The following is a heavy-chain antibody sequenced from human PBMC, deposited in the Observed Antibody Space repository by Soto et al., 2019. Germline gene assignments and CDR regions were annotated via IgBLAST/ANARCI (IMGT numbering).Heavy chain of an antibody. CDR3: ARLDGNSADYYYGMDV. CDR2: IHYTGST. J-gene: IGHJ6*02. CDR1: GGSITTSNYC. D-gene: IGHD6-19*01. V-gene: IGHV4-39*01. Sequence: PSETLSLTCSVSGGSITTSNYCWGWIRQPPGKGLEWIASIHYTGSTYYNPSLKSRVTISVDTSKNQFPLKLSSVTAADTAVYYCARLDGNSADYYYGMDVWGQGTTVTVSS.